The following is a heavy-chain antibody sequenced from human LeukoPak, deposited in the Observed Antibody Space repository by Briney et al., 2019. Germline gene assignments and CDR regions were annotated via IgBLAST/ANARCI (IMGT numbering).Heavy chain of an antibody. D-gene: IGHD2-15*01. J-gene: IGHJ4*02. Sequence: SETLSLTCTVSGGSISSYYWSWIRQPPGKGLEWIGYIYYSGSTNYNPSLKSRVTISVDTSKNQFSLKLSSVTAADTAVYYCARGRGRYCSGGSCYSRYWGQGTLVTVSS. CDR2: IYYSGST. CDR1: GGSISSYY. CDR3: ARGRGRYCSGGSCYSRY. V-gene: IGHV4-59*12.